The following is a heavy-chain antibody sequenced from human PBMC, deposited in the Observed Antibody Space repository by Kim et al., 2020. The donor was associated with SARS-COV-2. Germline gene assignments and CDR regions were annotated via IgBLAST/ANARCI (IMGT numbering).Heavy chain of an antibody. J-gene: IGHJ4*02. Sequence: ASVKVSCKASGYTFTSHDLNWVRQATGQGLEWMGWINPNSGNTGYAQKFQGRVTMTRNTSLRTAYMELSSLASDDTAVYFCARESRATVNPFDYLGQGTL. CDR2: INPNSGNT. V-gene: IGHV1-8*01. CDR1: GYTFTSHD. D-gene: IGHD3-10*01. CDR3: ARESRATVNPFDY.